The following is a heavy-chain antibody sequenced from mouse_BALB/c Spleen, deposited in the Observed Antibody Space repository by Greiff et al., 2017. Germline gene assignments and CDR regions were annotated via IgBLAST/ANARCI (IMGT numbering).Heavy chain of an antibody. CDR1: GFTFSSYG. J-gene: IGHJ3*01. CDR2: INSNGGST. D-gene: IGHD2-3*01. V-gene: IGHV5-6-3*01. CDR3: ARDEGWLLPLAY. Sequence: VQLKQSGGGLVQPGGSLKLSCAASGFTFSSYGMSWVRQTPDKRLELVATINSNGGSTYYPDSVKGRFTISRDNAKNTLYLQMSSLKSEDTAMYYCARDEGWLLPLAYWGQGTLVTVSA.